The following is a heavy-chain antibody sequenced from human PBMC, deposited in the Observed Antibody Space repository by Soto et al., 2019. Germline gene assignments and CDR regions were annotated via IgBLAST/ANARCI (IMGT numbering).Heavy chain of an antibody. J-gene: IGHJ4*02. Sequence: QVQLQESGPGLVKPSETLSLTCSVSGGSISNHYWSWIRQPPGKGLEWIGFIYYNGNTNYNSSLKSRVTMSVDTSRNQTSLKLTTETAADTAVYYCTRANCYSEYWGQGTLVTVSS. D-gene: IGHD7-27*01. CDR3: TRANCYSEY. CDR2: IYYNGNT. CDR1: GGSISNHY. V-gene: IGHV4-59*11.